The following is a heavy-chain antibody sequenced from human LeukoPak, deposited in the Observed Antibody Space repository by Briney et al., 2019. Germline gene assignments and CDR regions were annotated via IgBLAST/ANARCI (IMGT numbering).Heavy chain of an antibody. D-gene: IGHD1-26*01. V-gene: IGHV3-23*01. Sequence: GGSLRLSCAASGFTFRSYVMSWVRQAPGKGLEWVSAISGSGGSTNYADSVKGRFTISRDNSKNTLYLQMNTLRAEDTAIYYCAKDRTVGASYWYFDLWGRGTLVTVSS. CDR1: GFTFRSYV. J-gene: IGHJ2*01. CDR3: AKDRTVGASYWYFDL. CDR2: ISGSGGST.